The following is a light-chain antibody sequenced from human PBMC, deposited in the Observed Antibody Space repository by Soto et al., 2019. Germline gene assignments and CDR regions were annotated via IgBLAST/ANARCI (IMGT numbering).Light chain of an antibody. CDR1: QDINYY. CDR3: LQECELRI. V-gene: IGKV1-33*01. CDR2: DAS. J-gene: IGKJ4*01. Sequence: IQRTQSPSTLSASVGDRIIITCQASQDINYYLHWYHQRPGKAPRLLVYDASNLQAGVPSRFSGSVTETHFVLVINNIRPEDVGTYYCLQECELRIFGGGNKV.